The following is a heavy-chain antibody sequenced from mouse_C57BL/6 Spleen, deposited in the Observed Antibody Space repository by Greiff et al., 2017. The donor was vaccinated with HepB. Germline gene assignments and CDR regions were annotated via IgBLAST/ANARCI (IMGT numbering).Heavy chain of an antibody. Sequence: QVQLQQPGAELVMPGASVKLSCKASGYTFTSYWMHWVKQRPGQGLEWIGEIDPSDSYTNYNQKFKGKSTLTVDKSSSTAYMQLSSLTSEDSAVYYCASKLGRGDYWGQGTTLTVSS. CDR2: IDPSDSYT. D-gene: IGHD4-1*01. CDR3: ASKLGRGDY. CDR1: GYTFTSYW. V-gene: IGHV1-69*01. J-gene: IGHJ2*01.